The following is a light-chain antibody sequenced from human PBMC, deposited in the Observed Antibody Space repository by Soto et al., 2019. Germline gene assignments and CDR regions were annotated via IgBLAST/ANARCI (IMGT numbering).Light chain of an antibody. CDR3: QQYDNLLIT. CDR2: DAS. J-gene: IGKJ5*01. V-gene: IGKV1-33*01. Sequence: DIQMTQSPSCLCRSXGDRVTISXXASQDISNYLNWYQQKPGKAPKLLIYDASNLETGVPSRFSGSGSGTDFTFTISSLQPEDIATYYCQQYDNLLITFGQGTRLEIK. CDR1: QDISNY.